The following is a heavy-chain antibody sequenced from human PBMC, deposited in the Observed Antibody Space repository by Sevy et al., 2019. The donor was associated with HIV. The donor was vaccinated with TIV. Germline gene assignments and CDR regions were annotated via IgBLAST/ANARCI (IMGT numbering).Heavy chain of an antibody. CDR1: GFTFSNAW. CDR2: IKSKTDGGTT. Sequence: GGSLRLSCAASGFTFSNAWMSWVRQAPGKGLEWAGRIKSKTDGGTTDYAAHVKGRFTISRDDSKNTLYMQMNSLKTEDTAVYYCTTDSSSWYYYGMDVWGQGTTVTVSS. J-gene: IGHJ6*02. V-gene: IGHV3-15*01. D-gene: IGHD6-13*01. CDR3: TTDSSSWYYYGMDV.